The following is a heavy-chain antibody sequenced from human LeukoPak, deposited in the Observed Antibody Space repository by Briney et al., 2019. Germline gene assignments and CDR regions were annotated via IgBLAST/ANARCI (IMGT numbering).Heavy chain of an antibody. J-gene: IGHJ4*02. CDR1: GGSISSSSYS. CDR2: IYYSGST. Sequence: SETLSLTCTVSGGSISSSSYSWGWIRQPPGKGLEWIGSIYYSGSTYYNPSLKSRVTISVDTSKNQFSLKLSSVTAADTAVYYCARMSSSWSKIDYWGQGTLVTVSS. CDR3: ARMSSSWSKIDY. D-gene: IGHD6-13*01. V-gene: IGHV4-39*01.